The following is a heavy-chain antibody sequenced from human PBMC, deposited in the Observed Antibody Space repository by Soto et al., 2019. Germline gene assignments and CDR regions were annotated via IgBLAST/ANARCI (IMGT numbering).Heavy chain of an antibody. CDR3: ARRLYGDYDY. CDR2: ISAYTGKA. J-gene: IGHJ4*02. Sequence: QVQLVQSGPEVKKPGASVKVSCKTSGYVFISYGISWVRQAPGHGLEWVGWISAYTGKADYAQKFQGRVTMTTETSTSTAFLELWSLRSDDTAVYYCARRLYGDYDYWGQGTLVTVSS. V-gene: IGHV1-18*04. D-gene: IGHD4-17*01. CDR1: GYVFISYG.